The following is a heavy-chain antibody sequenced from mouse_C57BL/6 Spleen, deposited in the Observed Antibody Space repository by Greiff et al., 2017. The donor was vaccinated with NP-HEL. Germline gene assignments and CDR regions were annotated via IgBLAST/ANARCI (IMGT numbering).Heavy chain of an antibody. CDR2: ISSGGSYT. J-gene: IGHJ2*01. CDR3: ASNETSQYCYFDY. Sequence: EVLLVESGGDLVKPGGSLKLSCAASGFTFSSYGMSWVRQTPEKRLEWVATISSGGSYTYYPDNVKGRFTISRDNAKNTLYLQMSSLKSEDTALYYYASNETSQYCYFDYWGQGTTLTVSS. CDR1: GFTFSSYG. V-gene: IGHV5-6*01. D-gene: IGHD3-2*02.